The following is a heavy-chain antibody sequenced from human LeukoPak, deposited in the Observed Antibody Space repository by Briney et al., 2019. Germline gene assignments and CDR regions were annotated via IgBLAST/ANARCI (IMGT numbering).Heavy chain of an antibody. D-gene: IGHD6-13*01. J-gene: IGHJ4*02. V-gene: IGHV3-23*01. CDR1: GVTFASYT. CDR2: ISGGGDST. Sequence: GGSRRLSCAASGVTFASYTMSWVRQAPGKGLDWVSCISGGGDSTAYSDSVKGRFTISRDISKNTLYLQMDSLRAEDTAVYYCAKDGTYSSSWYDFDYWGQGTLVTVSS. CDR3: AKDGTYSSSWYDFDY.